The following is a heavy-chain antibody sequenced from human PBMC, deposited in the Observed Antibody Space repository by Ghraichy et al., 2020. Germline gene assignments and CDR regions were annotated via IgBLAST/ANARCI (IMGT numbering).Heavy chain of an antibody. CDR1: GFTFSSYA. Sequence: GGSLRLSCAASGFTFSSYAMHWVRQAPGKGLEWVAVISYDGSNKYYADSVKGRFTISRDNSKNTLYLQMNSLRAEDTAVYYCARDTRSIVSSWYYLDYWGQGTLVTVSS. D-gene: IGHD6-13*01. CDR3: ARDTRSIVSSWYYLDY. J-gene: IGHJ4*02. V-gene: IGHV3-30-3*01. CDR2: ISYDGSNK.